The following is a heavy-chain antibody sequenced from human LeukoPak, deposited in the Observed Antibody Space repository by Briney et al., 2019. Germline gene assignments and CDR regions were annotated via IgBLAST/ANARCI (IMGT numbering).Heavy chain of an antibody. CDR3: TRESEVRYNWFDP. D-gene: IGHD4/OR15-4a*01. Sequence: SQTLSLTCAILGDSVSSNNAAWKWIRQSPSRGLEWLGRTYYRSKWYTDYALSVRSRIIINPDTSKNQFSLQLNSVTLEDTAVYYCTRESEVRYNWFDPWGQGTLVTVSS. CDR1: GDSVSSNNAA. J-gene: IGHJ5*02. V-gene: IGHV6-1*01. CDR2: TYYRSKWYT.